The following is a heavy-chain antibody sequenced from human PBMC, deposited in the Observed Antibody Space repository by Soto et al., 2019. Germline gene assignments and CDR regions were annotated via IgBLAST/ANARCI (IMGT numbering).Heavy chain of an antibody. CDR1: GGTLSSYT. D-gene: IGHD6-19*01. Sequence: VKGSCKGSGGTLSSYTISRGRQAPGQGLEWMGRIIPILGIANYAQKFQGRVTITRDTSTSTAYMELRSLRSDDTAVYYCARVEETVAGNVEDYWGQGTLVTVSS. CDR3: ARVEETVAGNVEDY. V-gene: IGHV1-69*02. CDR2: IIPILGIA. J-gene: IGHJ4*02.